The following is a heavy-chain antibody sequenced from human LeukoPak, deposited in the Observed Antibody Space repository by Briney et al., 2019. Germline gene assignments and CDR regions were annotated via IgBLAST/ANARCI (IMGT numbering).Heavy chain of an antibody. CDR2: ISGGGSAI. V-gene: IGHV3-48*04. CDR3: ASLSGFGVVISDFDY. D-gene: IGHD3-3*01. CDR1: GFTFNNYN. Sequence: GGSLRLSCAASGFTFNNYNMNWVRQAPGKGLEWVSYISGGGSAIYYSDSVKGRFTISRNNAKNSLYLQMNSLRSEDTAVYYCASLSGFGVVISDFDYWGQGTLVTVSS. J-gene: IGHJ4*02.